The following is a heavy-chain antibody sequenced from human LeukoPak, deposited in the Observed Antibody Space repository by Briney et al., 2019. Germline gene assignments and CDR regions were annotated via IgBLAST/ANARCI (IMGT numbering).Heavy chain of an antibody. CDR2: ISSSGSTI. Sequence: PGGSLRLSCAASGFTFSDYYMSWIRQAPGKGLEGVSYISSSGSTIYYADSVKGRFTISRDNAKNSLYLQMNSLRAEDTAVYYCARGTLSSSWYWSGWFDPWGQGTLVTVSS. CDR3: ARGTLSSSWYWSGWFDP. CDR1: GFTFSDYY. J-gene: IGHJ5*02. V-gene: IGHV3-11*01. D-gene: IGHD6-13*01.